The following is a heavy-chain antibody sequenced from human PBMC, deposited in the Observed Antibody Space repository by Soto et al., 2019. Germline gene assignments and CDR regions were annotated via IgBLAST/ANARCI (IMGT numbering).Heavy chain of an antibody. J-gene: IGHJ6*02. CDR3: AREGSSSWYARYYYYGMDV. V-gene: IGHV3-33*01. CDR1: GFTFSSYG. D-gene: IGHD6-13*01. Sequence: PGGSLRLSCAASGFTFSSYGMHWVRQAPGKGLEWVAVIWYDGSNKYYADSVKGRFTISRDNSKNTLYLQMNSLRAEDTAVYYCAREGSSSWYARYYYYGMDVWGQGTTVTVSS. CDR2: IWYDGSNK.